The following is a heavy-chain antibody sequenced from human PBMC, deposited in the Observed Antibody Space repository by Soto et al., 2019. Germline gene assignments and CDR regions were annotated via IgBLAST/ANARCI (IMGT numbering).Heavy chain of an antibody. J-gene: IGHJ4*02. CDR3: AKDLRGYSYNFDY. CDR1: GFTFSSYG. Sequence: QSGGSLRLSCAASGFTFSSYGMHWVRQAPGKGLEWVAVISYDGSNKYYADSVKGRFTISRDNSKNTLYLQMNSLRAEDTAVYYCAKDLRGYSYNFDYWGQGTLVTVSS. D-gene: IGHD5-18*01. V-gene: IGHV3-30*18. CDR2: ISYDGSNK.